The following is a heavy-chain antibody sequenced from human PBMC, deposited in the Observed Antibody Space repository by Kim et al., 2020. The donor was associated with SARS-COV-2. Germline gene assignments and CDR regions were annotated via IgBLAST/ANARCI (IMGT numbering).Heavy chain of an antibody. CDR2: ISSSSSTI. J-gene: IGHJ4*02. CDR3: AREVDDSSGYYYAYFDY. D-gene: IGHD3-22*01. Sequence: GGSLRLSCAASGFTFSSYSMNWVRQAPGKGLEWVSYISSSSSTIYYADSVKGRFTISRDNAKNSLYLQMNSLRDEDTAVYYCAREVDDSSGYYYAYFDYWGQGTLVTVSS. V-gene: IGHV3-48*02. CDR1: GFTFSSYS.